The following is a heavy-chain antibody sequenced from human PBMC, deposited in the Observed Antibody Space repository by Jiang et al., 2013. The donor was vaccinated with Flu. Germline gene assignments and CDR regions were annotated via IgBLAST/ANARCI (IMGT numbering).Heavy chain of an antibody. CDR2: ISYTGST. CDR3: ARLYCGTTSCYHFDY. D-gene: IGHD2-2*01. V-gene: IGHV4-59*08. CDR1: DSISNYY. J-gene: IGHJ4*02. Sequence: DSISNYYWSWIRQPPGKGLDWIGYISYTGSTNYNPSLKNRVTISLDTSKTQFSLKLNSMTAADTAVYSCARLYCGTTSCYHFDYWGQGTLVTVSS.